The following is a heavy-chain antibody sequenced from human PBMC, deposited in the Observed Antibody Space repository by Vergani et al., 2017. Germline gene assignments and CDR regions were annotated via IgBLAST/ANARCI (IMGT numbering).Heavy chain of an antibody. CDR3: ARDGHPVVVVVAAPGGYYGMDV. CDR2: ISSSSSYI. V-gene: IGHV3-21*01. J-gene: IGHJ6*02. CDR1: GFTFRSYS. D-gene: IGHD2-15*01. Sequence: EVQLVESGGGLVKPGGSLRLSCAASGFTFRSYSMNWVRQAPGKGLEWVSSISSSSSYIYYADSVKGRFTISRDNAKNSLYLQMNSLRAEDTAVYYCARDGHPVVVVVAAPGGYYGMDVWGQGP.